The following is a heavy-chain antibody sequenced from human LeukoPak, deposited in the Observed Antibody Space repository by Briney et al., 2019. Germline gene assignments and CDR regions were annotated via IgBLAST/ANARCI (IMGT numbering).Heavy chain of an antibody. V-gene: IGHV1-2*02. J-gene: IGHJ4*02. CDR2: INPNSGGT. D-gene: IGHD3-10*01. Sequence: GASVKVSCKASGYTFTGYYMHWVRQAPGQGLEWMGWINPNSGGTNYAQKFQGRVTMTRDPSISTAYMELSRLRSDDTAVYYCAVASYGSGSYYDPVDYWGQGTLVTVSS. CDR3: AVASYGSGSYYDPVDY. CDR1: GYTFTGYY.